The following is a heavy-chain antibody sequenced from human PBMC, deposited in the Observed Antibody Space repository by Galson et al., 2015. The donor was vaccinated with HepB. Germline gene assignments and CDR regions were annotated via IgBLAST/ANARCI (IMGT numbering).Heavy chain of an antibody. CDR2: VSGSGDST. V-gene: IGHV3-23*01. CDR1: GFTFSSYA. J-gene: IGHJ6*02. CDR3: AKCWNDFWSAYPYYYYYGVVV. Sequence: SLRLSCAASGFTFSSYAMSWVRQAPGKGLEWVSSVSGSGDSTYYADSVKGRFTVSRDNTKSTLYLQMNSLRAEDTAIYYCAKCWNDFWSAYPYYYYYGVVVWGQGTTVTVSS. D-gene: IGHD3-3*01.